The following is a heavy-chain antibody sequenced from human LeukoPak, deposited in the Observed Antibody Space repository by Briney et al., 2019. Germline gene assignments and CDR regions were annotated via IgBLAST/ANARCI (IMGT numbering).Heavy chain of an antibody. CDR1: GFTFSSYD. V-gene: IGHV3-30*02. Sequence: GGSLRLSCAASGFTFSSYDIHWVRQAPGKGLEWVAFIRYDGNNKYYADSVKGRFTISRDNSKNTLYLQMNSLRAEDTAVYYCAKVGRHSSRWYEGYDAFDMWGQGTMVTVSS. J-gene: IGHJ3*02. D-gene: IGHD6-13*01. CDR3: AKVGRHSSRWYEGYDAFDM. CDR2: IRYDGNNK.